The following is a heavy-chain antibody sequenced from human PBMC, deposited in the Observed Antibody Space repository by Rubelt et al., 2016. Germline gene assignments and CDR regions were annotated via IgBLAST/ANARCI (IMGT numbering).Heavy chain of an antibody. CDR1: GGSITSYY. D-gene: IGHD1-26*01. CDR3: AREQAIGSGSYFRSAGN. J-gene: IGHJ4*02. V-gene: IGHV4-59*01. CDR2: IYYSGST. Sequence: QVQLQESGPGLVKPSETLSLTCTVPGGSITSYYWSWIRQPPGKGLEWIGYIYYSGSTNYNPSLKSRVTISVDTSKNQFSLKRRAGTAADTAVYYCAREQAIGSGSYFRSAGNLGQGTLVTVSS.